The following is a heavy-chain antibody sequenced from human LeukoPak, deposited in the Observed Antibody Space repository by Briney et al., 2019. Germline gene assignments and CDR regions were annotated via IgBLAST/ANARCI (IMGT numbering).Heavy chain of an antibody. J-gene: IGHJ3*02. Sequence: SETLSLTCTVSGGSISSYYWSWIRQPPGKGLEWIGYIYYSGSTNYNPSLKSRVTISVDTSKNQFSLKLSSVTAADTAVYYCAAEPYYYGSGSYPWDIWGQGTMVTVSS. CDR1: GGSISSYY. D-gene: IGHD3-10*01. V-gene: IGHV4-59*01. CDR2: IYYSGST. CDR3: AAEPYYYGSGSYPWDI.